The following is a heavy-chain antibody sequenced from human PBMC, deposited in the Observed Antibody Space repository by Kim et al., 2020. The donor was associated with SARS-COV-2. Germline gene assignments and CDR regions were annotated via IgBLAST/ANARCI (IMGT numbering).Heavy chain of an antibody. D-gene: IGHD1-26*01. J-gene: IGHJ6*02. CDR2: IIPIFGTA. CDR3: ARGGSYFNGMDV. Sequence: SVKVSCKASGGTFSSYAISWVRQAPGQGLEWMGGIIPIFGTANYAQKFQGRVTITADESTSTAYMELSSLRSEDTAVYYCARGGSYFNGMDVWGQGTTVTVSS. CDR1: GGTFSSYA. V-gene: IGHV1-69*13.